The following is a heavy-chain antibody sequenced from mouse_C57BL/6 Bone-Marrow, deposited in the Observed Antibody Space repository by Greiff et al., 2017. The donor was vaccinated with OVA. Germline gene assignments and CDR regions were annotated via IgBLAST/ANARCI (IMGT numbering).Heavy chain of an antibody. V-gene: IGHV6-3*01. CDR1: VFTFSNYW. J-gene: IGHJ3*01. Sequence: EVKVEESGGGLVQPGGSMKLSCVASVFTFSNYWMNWVRQSPEKGLEWVAQIRLKSDNYATHYAESVKGRFTISRDDSKSSVYLQMNNLRAEDTGIYYCTVRFAYWGQGTLVTVAA. CDR2: IRLKSDNYAT. CDR3: TVRFAY.